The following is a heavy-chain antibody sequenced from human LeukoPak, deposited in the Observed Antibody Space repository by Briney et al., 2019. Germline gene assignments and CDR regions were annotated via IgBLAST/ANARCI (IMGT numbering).Heavy chain of an antibody. Sequence: SETLSLTCTVSGGSISTYYWSWIRQPPGKGLEWVGYIYYSGNTNNNPSLKSRVTISVDTSKNQFSLKVNSVTAADTAVYYCARVGLQYAFDIWGQGTMVTVSS. CDR1: GGSISTYY. J-gene: IGHJ3*02. D-gene: IGHD4-11*01. CDR2: IYYSGNT. V-gene: IGHV4-59*01. CDR3: ARVGLQYAFDI.